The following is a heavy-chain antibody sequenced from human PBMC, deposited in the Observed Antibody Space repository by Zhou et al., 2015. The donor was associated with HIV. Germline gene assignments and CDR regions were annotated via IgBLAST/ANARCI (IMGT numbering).Heavy chain of an antibody. J-gene: IGHJ6*02. Sequence: EVQLVESGGGLVKPGRSLRLSCTASGFTFGDYAMSWFRQAPGKGLEWVGFIRSKAYGGTTEYAASVKGRFTISRDNSKNTLYLQMNSLRAEDTAVYYCARPEGRYCSSSSCARHGMDVWGQGTTVTVSS. CDR3: ARPEGRYCSSSSCARHGMDV. CDR2: IRSKAYGGTT. V-gene: IGHV3-49*05. CDR1: GFTFGDYA. D-gene: IGHD2-2*01.